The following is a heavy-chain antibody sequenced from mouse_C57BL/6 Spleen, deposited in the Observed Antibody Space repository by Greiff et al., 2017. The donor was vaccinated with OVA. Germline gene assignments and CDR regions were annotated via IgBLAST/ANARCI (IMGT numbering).Heavy chain of an antibody. CDR2: IDPSDSYT. CDR3: ARTYGSSALFAY. V-gene: IGHV1-69*01. Sequence: QVQLQQPGAELVMPGASVKLSCKASGYTFTSYWMHWVKQRPGQGLEWIGEIDPSDSYTNYNQKFKGKSTLTVDKSSSTAYMQFSSLTSEDSAVYYCARTYGSSALFAYWGQGTLVTVSA. J-gene: IGHJ3*01. CDR1: GYTFTSYW. D-gene: IGHD1-1*01.